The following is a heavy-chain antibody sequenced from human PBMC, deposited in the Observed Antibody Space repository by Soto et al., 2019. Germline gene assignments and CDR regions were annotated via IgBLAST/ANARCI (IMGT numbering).Heavy chain of an antibody. CDR2: IYYSGST. CDR1: GGSISSSSYF. D-gene: IGHD2-21*02. Sequence: SETLSLTCTVSGGSISSSSYFWGWIRQPPGKGLEWIGSIYYSGSTYYNPSLKSRVTVSVDTSKNQFSLKLSSVTAADTAVDYCATHPSDFWFDPWGQGTLVTVSS. V-gene: IGHV4-39*01. J-gene: IGHJ5*02. CDR3: ATHPSDFWFDP.